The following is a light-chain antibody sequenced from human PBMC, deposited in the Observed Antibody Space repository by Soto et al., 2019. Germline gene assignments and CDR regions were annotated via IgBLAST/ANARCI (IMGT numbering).Light chain of an antibody. CDR1: QTVSNNY. CDR2: GAS. V-gene: IGKV3-20*01. J-gene: IGKJ1*01. CDR3: QQYVGTSPT. Sequence: EIVLTQSPGTLSLSPGERATLSCRASQTVSNNYLAWYQQKPGQAPRLLFYGASTRVPGIPDRFSGSGSGTDFTLTISRLEPEDFAVFYCQQYVGTSPTFGQGTKVEIK.